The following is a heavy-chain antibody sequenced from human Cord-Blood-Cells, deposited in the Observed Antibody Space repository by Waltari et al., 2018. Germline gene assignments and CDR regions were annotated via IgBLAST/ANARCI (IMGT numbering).Heavy chain of an antibody. Sequence: QVQLVQSGAEVKKPGSSVKVSCKASGGPLRSYAISWGRQAPGQGLEWMGGIIPIFGTANYAQKFQGRVTITADESTSTAYMELSSLRSEDTAVYYCARARAGGGAFDIWGQGTMVTVSS. CDR1: GGPLRSYA. J-gene: IGHJ3*02. D-gene: IGHD3-10*01. CDR3: ARARAGGGAFDI. CDR2: IIPIFGTA. V-gene: IGHV1-69*12.